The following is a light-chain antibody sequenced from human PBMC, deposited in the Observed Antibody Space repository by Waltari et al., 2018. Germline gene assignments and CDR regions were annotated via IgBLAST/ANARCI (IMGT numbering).Light chain of an antibody. Sequence: EIVMTQSPATLSVSPGERATPSCRASQSVGSNLAWYQQKPGPAPRLLIYGASTRATGIPARFSGSGSGTEFTLTISSLQSEDFAVYYCQQYNNWPPLTFGGGTKVEIK. CDR1: QSVGSN. V-gene: IGKV3-15*01. CDR2: GAS. CDR3: QQYNNWPPLT. J-gene: IGKJ4*01.